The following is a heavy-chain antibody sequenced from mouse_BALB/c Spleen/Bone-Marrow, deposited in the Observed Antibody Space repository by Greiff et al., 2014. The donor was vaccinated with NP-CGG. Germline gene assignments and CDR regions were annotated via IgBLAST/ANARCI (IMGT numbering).Heavy chain of an antibody. D-gene: IGHD2-3*01. CDR3: ARYDYVMDY. Sequence: DLVKPGASVKLSCKASGHTFTNFWINWIKQRPGQGLEWIGRIAPRTGTTYYNEMFKGKAKLTVDTSSSTAYIQLSSLSSEDSAVYFCARYDYVMDYWGQGTSVTVSS. CDR1: GHTFTNFW. J-gene: IGHJ4*01. CDR2: IAPRTGTT. V-gene: IGHV1S41*01.